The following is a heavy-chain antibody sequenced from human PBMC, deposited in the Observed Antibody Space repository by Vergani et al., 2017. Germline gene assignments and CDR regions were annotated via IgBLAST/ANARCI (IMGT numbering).Heavy chain of an antibody. CDR1: GFKFSDHY. CDR3: AKNPGISTTRHYYAMDV. V-gene: IGHV3-11*04. D-gene: IGHD1-1*01. Sequence: LEESGGGSVKPGGSLRLSCAASGFKFSDHYMSWLRQAPGKGLEWVSHISPGASTVSYTDSVTGRFTVSRDTDNNSLTLDMTTLRVEDTAVYYCAKNPGISTTRHYYAMDVWGQGTTVIVFS. CDR2: ISPGASTV. J-gene: IGHJ6*02.